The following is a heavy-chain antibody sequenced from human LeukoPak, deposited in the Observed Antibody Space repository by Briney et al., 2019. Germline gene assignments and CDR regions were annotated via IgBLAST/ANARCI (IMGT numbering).Heavy chain of an antibody. CDR3: ARGGYNIAAAGRGDY. CDR2: INWNGGST. V-gene: IGHV3-20*04. Sequence: GGSLRLSCAASGFTFDDYGMSRVRQAPGKGLEWVSGINWNGGSTGYADSVKGRFTISRDNAKNSLYLQMNSLRAEDTALYYCARGGYNIAAAGRGDYWGQGTLVTVSS. D-gene: IGHD6-13*01. CDR1: GFTFDDYG. J-gene: IGHJ4*02.